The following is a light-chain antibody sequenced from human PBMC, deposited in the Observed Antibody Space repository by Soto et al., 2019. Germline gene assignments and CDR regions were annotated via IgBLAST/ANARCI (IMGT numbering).Light chain of an antibody. CDR1: QSVSSN. V-gene: IGKV3D-15*01. CDR3: QQYNNWPG. Sequence: EIVMTQSPATLSVSPGERATLSCRASQSVSSNLAWYQQKPGQAPRLLIYGASTRAPGIPARFSGSGSGTEFTLIISSLQSEDFAVYYCQQYNNWPGFGQGTKVEIK. CDR2: GAS. J-gene: IGKJ1*01.